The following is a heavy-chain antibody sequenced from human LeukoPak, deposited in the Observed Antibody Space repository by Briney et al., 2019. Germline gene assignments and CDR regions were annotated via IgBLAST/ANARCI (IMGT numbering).Heavy chain of an antibody. J-gene: IGHJ4*02. Sequence: PSETLSLTCTVSGGSISSSSHYRSWIRQPPGKGLEWIGYIYYSGSTNYNPSLKSRVTISVDTSKNQFSLKLSSVTAADTAVYYCARGDSSSFYFDYWGRGTLVTVSS. CDR2: IYYSGST. D-gene: IGHD6-6*01. CDR1: GGSISSSSHY. V-gene: IGHV4-61*01. CDR3: ARGDSSSFYFDY.